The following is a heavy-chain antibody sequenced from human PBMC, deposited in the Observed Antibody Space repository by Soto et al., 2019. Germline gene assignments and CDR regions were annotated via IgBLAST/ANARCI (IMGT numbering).Heavy chain of an antibody. CDR2: ISSSTGYT. J-gene: IGHJ4*02. CDR1: GFTFSDYY. Sequence: QVQLVESGGALVKPGGSLRLSCAASGFTFSDYYMSWIRKAPGKGLEWVSHISSSTGYTNYADSVKGRFTISRDNAKKSLYLQMNSLRAEDTAVYYCARGDSTWSYWGQGTLVTVSS. V-gene: IGHV3-11*05. D-gene: IGHD6-13*01. CDR3: ARGDSTWSY.